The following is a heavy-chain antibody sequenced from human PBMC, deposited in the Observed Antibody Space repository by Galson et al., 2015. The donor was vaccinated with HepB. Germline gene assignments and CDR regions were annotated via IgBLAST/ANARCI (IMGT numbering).Heavy chain of an antibody. Sequence: SLRLSCAASGFTVKGEYMSWVRQAPGKGPEWVSVILTDDTTSYADSVKGRFTISRDNSRNTLYFQMNSLIVDDTAVYFCVRVGPRDAFDFWGQGTMVAVSS. CDR1: GFTVKGEY. V-gene: IGHV3-53*01. CDR2: ILTDDTT. J-gene: IGHJ3*01. CDR3: VRVGPRDAFDF.